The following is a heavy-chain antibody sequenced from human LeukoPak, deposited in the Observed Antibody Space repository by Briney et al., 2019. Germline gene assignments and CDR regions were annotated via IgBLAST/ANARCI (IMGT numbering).Heavy chain of an antibody. V-gene: IGHV3-64D*09. CDR1: GFTFRTYG. J-gene: IGHJ4*02. CDR3: VKDLRGGGYYTRFDY. CDR2: INTNGDDT. Sequence: GGSLRLSCSASGFTFRTYGMHWVRQAPGKGLEHVSTINTNGDDTYYADSVKGRFTISRDNSKRTLYLQMSSLRAEDTAVYYCVKDLRGGGYYTRFDYWGQGTLVTVSS. D-gene: IGHD3-10*01.